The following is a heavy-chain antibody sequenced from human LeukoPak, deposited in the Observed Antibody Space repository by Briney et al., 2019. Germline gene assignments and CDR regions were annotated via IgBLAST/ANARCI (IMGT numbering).Heavy chain of an antibody. D-gene: IGHD4-17*01. CDR3: ARGGHDYGDYPDYYYMDV. CDR1: GFTFSSYW. CDR2: IKQDGSEK. Sequence: HTGGSLRLSCAASGFTFSSYWMSWVRQAPGKGLEWVANIKQDGSEKYYVDSVKGRFTISRDNAKNSLYLQMNSLRAEDTAVYYCARGGHDYGDYPDYYYMDVCGKGTTVTVSS. V-gene: IGHV3-7*01. J-gene: IGHJ6*03.